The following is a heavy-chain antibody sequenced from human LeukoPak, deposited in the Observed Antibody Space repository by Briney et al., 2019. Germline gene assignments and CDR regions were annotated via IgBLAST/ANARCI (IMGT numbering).Heavy chain of an antibody. Sequence: PGGSLRLSCAASGFTFSSYSMNWVRQAPGKGLEWVSSISSSSSYIYYADSVKGRFTISRDNAKNSLYLQMNSLRAEDTAVYYCASKSYRYCSSTSCHNPWAFDIWGQGTMVTVSS. CDR1: GFTFSSYS. J-gene: IGHJ3*02. CDR3: ASKSYRYCSSTSCHNPWAFDI. V-gene: IGHV3-21*01. CDR2: ISSSSSYI. D-gene: IGHD2-2*02.